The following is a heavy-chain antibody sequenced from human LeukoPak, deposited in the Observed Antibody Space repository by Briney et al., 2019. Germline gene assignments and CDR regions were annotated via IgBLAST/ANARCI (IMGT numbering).Heavy chain of an antibody. Sequence: SQTLSLTCTVSGRSISSGSYYWTWIRQPAGKGLVLYWWMYTSGSTHYNPSLKSRVPISVDTSKNQFSLKLSSVTAANTAVYYCARDNSLEWLFDARDQYNWFDPWGQGTLVTVSS. J-gene: IGHJ5*02. CDR3: ARDNSLEWLFDARDQYNWFDP. D-gene: IGHD3-3*01. V-gene: IGHV4-61*02. CDR1: GRSISSGSYY. CDR2: MYTSGST.